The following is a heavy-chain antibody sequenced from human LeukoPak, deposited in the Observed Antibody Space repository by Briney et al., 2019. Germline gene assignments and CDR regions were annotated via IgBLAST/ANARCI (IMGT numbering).Heavy chain of an antibody. V-gene: IGHV4-39*01. CDR1: GVSISSSNSY. Sequence: SETLSLTCTVSGVSISSSNSYWGWIRQPPGKGLEWIGSIYYSGNTYYNASLKSQVSISIDTSKNQFSLRLTSVTAADMAVYYCARGRRITMIRGVIGLKYYMDVWGKGTTVT. J-gene: IGHJ6*03. CDR3: ARGRRITMIRGVIGLKYYMDV. D-gene: IGHD3-10*01. CDR2: IYYSGNT.